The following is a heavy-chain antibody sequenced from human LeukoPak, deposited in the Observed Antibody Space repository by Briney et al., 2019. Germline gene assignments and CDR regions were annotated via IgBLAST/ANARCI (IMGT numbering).Heavy chain of an antibody. CDR1: GGSISSGDYY. V-gene: IGHV4-30-4*01. D-gene: IGHD5-24*01. CDR3: ATSRDGYNHEVGFDAFDI. CDR2: IYYSGST. J-gene: IGHJ3*02. Sequence: PSQTLSLTCTVSGGSISSGDYYWSWIRQPPGKGLEWIGYIYYSGSTYYNPSLKSRVTISVDRSKNQFSLKLSSVTAADTAVYYCATSRDGYNHEVGFDAFDIWGQGTMVTVSS.